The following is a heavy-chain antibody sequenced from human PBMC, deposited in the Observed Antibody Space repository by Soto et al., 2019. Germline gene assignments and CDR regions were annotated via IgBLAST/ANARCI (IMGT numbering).Heavy chain of an antibody. CDR2: ISYDGSNK. D-gene: IGHD3-16*01. V-gene: IGHV3-30*18. CDR1: GFTFSSYG. Sequence: QVQLVESGGGVVQPGRSLRLSCAASGFTFSSYGMHWVRQAPGKGLEWVAVISYDGSNKYYADSVKGRFTISRDNSKNTLYLQMNSLRAEDTAVYYGAKVDYGGYFDYLGQGTLVTVSS. J-gene: IGHJ4*02. CDR3: AKVDYGGYFDY.